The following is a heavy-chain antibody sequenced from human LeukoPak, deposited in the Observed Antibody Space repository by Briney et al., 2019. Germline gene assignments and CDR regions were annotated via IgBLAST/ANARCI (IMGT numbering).Heavy chain of an antibody. Sequence: GGSLRLSCAASGFTFSSYGMHWVRQAPGKGLEWVAFIRYDGSNKYYADSVKGRFTISRDNSKNTLYLQMNSLRAEDTAVYYCAKDLGVYDFWSGLDYWGQGTLVTVSS. CDR1: GFTFSSYG. D-gene: IGHD3-3*01. J-gene: IGHJ4*02. CDR2: IRYDGSNK. CDR3: AKDLGVYDFWSGLDY. V-gene: IGHV3-30*02.